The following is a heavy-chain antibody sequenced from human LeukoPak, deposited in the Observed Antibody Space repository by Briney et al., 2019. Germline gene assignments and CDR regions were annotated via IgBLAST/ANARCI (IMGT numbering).Heavy chain of an antibody. J-gene: IGHJ4*02. V-gene: IGHV3-7*01. CDR3: ARDPWGPEDQGGYNYGAYY. D-gene: IGHD5-18*01. CDR2: IKQDGSEK. CDR1: GSTFSRNW. Sequence: GGSLRLSCAASGSTFSRNWMTWVRQAPGKGLEWVANIKQDGSEKQYVDSVKGRFSISRDNDKNSLYLQMNSLRVDDTAVYYCARDPWGPEDQGGYNYGAYYWGQGTLVTVSS.